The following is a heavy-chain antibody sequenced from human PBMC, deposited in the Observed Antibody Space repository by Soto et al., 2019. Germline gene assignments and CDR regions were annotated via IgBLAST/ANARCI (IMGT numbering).Heavy chain of an antibody. D-gene: IGHD6-25*01. CDR1: GFTFSSYA. CDR3: AKFFVETGGSSGWPWTFHY. J-gene: IGHJ4*02. V-gene: IGHV3-23*01. CDR2: ISGSGGTT. Sequence: EVQLLESGGGLVQPGRSLRLSSAASGFTFSSYAMSWVRQAPGKGLEWVSAISGSGGTTYYAASVKGRFTISRDNSKNTLFLQMNSLRAEDTAVYYCAKFFVETGGSSGWPWTFHYWGQGTLVTVSS.